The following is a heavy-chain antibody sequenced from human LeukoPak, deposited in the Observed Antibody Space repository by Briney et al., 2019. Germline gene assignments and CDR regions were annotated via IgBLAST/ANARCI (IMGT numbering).Heavy chain of an antibody. CDR2: IYYSGST. D-gene: IGHD5-12*01. CDR3: ARDYGGYEDY. Sequence: SETLSLTCTVSGGSISSYYWSWIRQPPGKGLEWIGYIYYSGSTNYNPSLKSRVTISVDTSKNQSSLKLSSVTAADTAVYYCARDYGGYEDYWGQGTLVTVSS. CDR1: GGSISSYY. V-gene: IGHV4-59*01. J-gene: IGHJ4*02.